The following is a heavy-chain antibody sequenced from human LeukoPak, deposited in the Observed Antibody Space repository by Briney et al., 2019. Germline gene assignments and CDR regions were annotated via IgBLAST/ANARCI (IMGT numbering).Heavy chain of an antibody. CDR2: THYSGSP. D-gene: IGHD5-12*01. CDR3: ARDQADIDRPGHNWFDP. Sequence: SETLSLTCTVSGGSIRSDYWSWIRQPLGKGLEWVEYTHYSGSPNYNPSLTSRVTISVDTSKNQFSLKLSSVTAADTAVYYCARDQADIDRPGHNWFDPWGQGTLVTVSS. J-gene: IGHJ5*02. CDR1: GGSIRSDY. V-gene: IGHV4-59*01.